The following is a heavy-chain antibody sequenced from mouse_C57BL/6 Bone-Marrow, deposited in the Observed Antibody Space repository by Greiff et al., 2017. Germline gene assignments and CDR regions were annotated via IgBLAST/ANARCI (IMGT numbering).Heavy chain of an antibody. CDR2: IYPRSGNT. Sequence: QVHVKQSGAELARPGASVKLSCKASGYTFTSYGISWVKQRTGQGLEWIGEIYPRSGNTYYNEKFKGKATLTADKSSSTAYMELRSLTSEDSAVYFCARGYTTGAYWGQGTLVTVSA. J-gene: IGHJ3*01. CDR3: ARGYTTGAY. CDR1: GYTFTSYG. D-gene: IGHD2-2*01. V-gene: IGHV1-81*01.